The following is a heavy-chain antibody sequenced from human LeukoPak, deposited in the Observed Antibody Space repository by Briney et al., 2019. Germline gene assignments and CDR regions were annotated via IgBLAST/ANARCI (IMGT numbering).Heavy chain of an antibody. CDR2: GESADGET. Sequence: ATVKVSCKGFVDTFTGSYMYWIRHAPRKGVVWMGRGESADGETAYAEKLQARVTITADPPRPTAYMKLASLRSEDTAMYYCVTEEYCTSGSCYVHWGQGTLVTVSS. J-gene: IGHJ4*02. CDR1: VDTFTGSY. V-gene: IGHV1-69-2*01. CDR3: VTEEYCTSGSCYVH. D-gene: IGHD2-2*01.